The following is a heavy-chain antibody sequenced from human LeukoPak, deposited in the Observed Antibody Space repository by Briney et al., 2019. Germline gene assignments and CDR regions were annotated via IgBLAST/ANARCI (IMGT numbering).Heavy chain of an antibody. V-gene: IGHV4-59*12. CDR3: ARMPAGVVYWFDP. Sequence: NASETLSLTCTVSGGSISHYYWSWIRQPPGKGLEWIGYIYYSGSTKYNPSLKSRVTISVDTSQKPFSLKLSSVTAADTTVYYWARMPAGVVYWFDPWGQGTLVTVSS. D-gene: IGHD3-3*01. CDR2: IYYSGST. CDR1: GGSISHYY. J-gene: IGHJ5*02.